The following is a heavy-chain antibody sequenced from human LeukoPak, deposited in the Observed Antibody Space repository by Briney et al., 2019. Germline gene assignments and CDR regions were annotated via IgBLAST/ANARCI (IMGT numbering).Heavy chain of an antibody. D-gene: IGHD5-18*01. CDR2: ISYDGSNK. V-gene: IGHV3-30-3*01. J-gene: IGHJ6*02. CDR1: GFTFSSYA. CDR3: ARNGIQHYGMDV. Sequence: GGSLGLSCAASGFTFSSYAMHWVRQAPGKGLEWVAVISYDGSNKYYADSVKGRFTISRDNSKNTLYLQMNSLRAEDTAVYYCARNGIQHYGMDVWGQGTTVTVSS.